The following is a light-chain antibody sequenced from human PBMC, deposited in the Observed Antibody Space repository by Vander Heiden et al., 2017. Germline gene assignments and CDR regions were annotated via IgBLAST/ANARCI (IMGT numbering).Light chain of an antibody. V-gene: IGLV3-9*01. CDR3: QVWDSATVV. CDR2: RDT. CDR1: NIGSKN. J-gene: IGLJ3*02. Sequence: SYDLTQPPSVSVALGQTATITCGGNNIGSKNVHWYQQKPGQAPVLVIYRDTNRPSGIPERFSASKSWSTATLTINRAQAGDEADYYCQVWDSATVVFGGGTTLTVL.